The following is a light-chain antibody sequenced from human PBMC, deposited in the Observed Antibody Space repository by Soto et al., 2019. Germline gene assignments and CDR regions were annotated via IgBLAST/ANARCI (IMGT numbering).Light chain of an antibody. CDR2: EVS. CDR1: SSDVGAYNY. V-gene: IGLV2-14*01. Sequence: QSALTQPATVSGSPGQSITISCTGTSSDVGAYNYVSWYLQYPGKAPNLMISEVSNRPSGVSNRFSGSKSGNTASLTISGLQAEDEADYYCSSYTSSSTYVFGTGTKLTVL. J-gene: IGLJ1*01. CDR3: SSYTSSSTYV.